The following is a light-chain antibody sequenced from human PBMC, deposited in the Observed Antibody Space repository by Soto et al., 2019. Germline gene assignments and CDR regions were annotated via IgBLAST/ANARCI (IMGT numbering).Light chain of an antibody. CDR3: QQYNSWPRT. Sequence: EVVMTQSPGTLSLSPGERATLSCRASQSVNSSLAWYQQKPGQAPRLLIYGASSRATGIPDWFSGSGSGTEFTLTISSLQSEDFAVYYCQQYNSWPRTFGQGTKVDIK. J-gene: IGKJ1*01. CDR2: GAS. CDR1: QSVNSS. V-gene: IGKV3-15*01.